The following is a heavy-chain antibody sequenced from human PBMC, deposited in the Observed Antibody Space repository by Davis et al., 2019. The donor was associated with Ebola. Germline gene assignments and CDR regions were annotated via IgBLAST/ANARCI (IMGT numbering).Heavy chain of an antibody. V-gene: IGHV4-30-2*01. D-gene: IGHD5-24*01. Sequence: MPSEILSPTCSVLGGVISRDGYSWSWMRQPRGQGLEWLGYIYHSGSTYYNSSLKSRVTITVDRSKNQFSLKLNSVTAADTAVYYCARGSRNGYHLDSWGQGALVTVSS. CDR3: ARGSRNGYHLDS. CDR1: GGVISRDGYS. CDR2: IYHSGST. J-gene: IGHJ4*02.